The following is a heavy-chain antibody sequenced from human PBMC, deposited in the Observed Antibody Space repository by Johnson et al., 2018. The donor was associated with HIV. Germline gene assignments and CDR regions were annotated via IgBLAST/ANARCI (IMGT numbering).Heavy chain of an antibody. J-gene: IGHJ3*02. V-gene: IGHV3-7*01. CDR1: GVTISSFG. Sequence: VQLVESGGGVVQPGGSLRLSCAASGVTISSFGMHWVRQAPGKGPEWVANINHDVSAIHYVDSVKGRFTISRDNAKRSLFLQMNSLRVEDTAVYYCARDGWGSRGWDDAFDIWGQGTMVTVSS. D-gene: IGHD6-19*01. CDR3: ARDGWGSRGWDDAFDI. CDR2: INHDVSAI.